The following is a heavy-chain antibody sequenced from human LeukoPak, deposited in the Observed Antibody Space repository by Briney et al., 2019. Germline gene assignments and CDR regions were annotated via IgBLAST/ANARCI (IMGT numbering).Heavy chain of an antibody. CDR1: GFTFSSYW. Sequence: GGSLRLSCAASGFTFSSYWMNWARQAPGKGLEWVASINHNGNVNYYVDSVKGRFTISRDNSKNVLYLQMNSLRAEDTAVYYCASPTYSHDSSGYLGVYYLDYWGQGTLVTVSS. CDR3: ASPTYSHDSSGYLGVYYLDY. J-gene: IGHJ4*02. V-gene: IGHV3-7*01. D-gene: IGHD3-22*01. CDR2: INHNGNVN.